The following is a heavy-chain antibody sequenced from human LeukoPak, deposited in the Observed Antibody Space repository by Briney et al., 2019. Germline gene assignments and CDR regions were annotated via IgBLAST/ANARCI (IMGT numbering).Heavy chain of an antibody. CDR3: ARRLRYFDWLLFDY. J-gene: IGHJ4*02. CDR1: GHSFITYY. Sequence: AAGNFSCKASGHSFITYYMHWVRQAPGQRLEWMGWINAGNGNTKYSQKFQGRVTITRDTSASTAYMELSSLRSEDTAVYYCARRLRYFDWLLFDYWGQGTLVTVSS. D-gene: IGHD3-9*01. CDR2: INAGNGNT. V-gene: IGHV1-3*01.